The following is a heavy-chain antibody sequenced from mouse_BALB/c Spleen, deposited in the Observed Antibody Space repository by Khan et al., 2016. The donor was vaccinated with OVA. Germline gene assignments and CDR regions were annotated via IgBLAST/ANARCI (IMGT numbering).Heavy chain of an antibody. CDR1: GYSITSDYA. CDR3: ARDGSRYNYAMDY. D-gene: IGHD2-3*01. J-gene: IGHJ4*01. V-gene: IGHV3-2*02. Sequence: VQLKESGPGLVKPSQSLSLTCTVTGYSITSDYAWNWIRQFPGNKLEWMGYISSSGSTNYNPALKSRISIHRDPSKNQFFLQLNSVTTEDTATSYCARDGSRYNYAMDYWGQGTSVTVSA. CDR2: ISSSGST.